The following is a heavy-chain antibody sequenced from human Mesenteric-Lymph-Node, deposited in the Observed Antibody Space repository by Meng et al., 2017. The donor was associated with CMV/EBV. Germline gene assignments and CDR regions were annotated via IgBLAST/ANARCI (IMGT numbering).Heavy chain of an antibody. Sequence: SVKVSCKASGGTFSSYAISWVRQAPGQGLEWMGGIIPIFGTANYAQKFQGRVTITTDESTSTVYMELSSLRSEDTAVYYCASLRGDRGGSWGQGTLVTVSS. CDR2: IIPIFGTA. J-gene: IGHJ5*02. CDR1: GGTFSSYA. CDR3: ASLRGDRGGS. V-gene: IGHV1-69*05. D-gene: IGHD2-21*02.